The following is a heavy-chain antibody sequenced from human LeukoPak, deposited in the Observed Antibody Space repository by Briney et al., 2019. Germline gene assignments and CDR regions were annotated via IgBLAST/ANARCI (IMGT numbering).Heavy chain of an antibody. CDR3: ARDRSTWDPGEDY. D-gene: IGHD3-10*01. CDR2: INPNSGGT. Sequence: ASVKVSCKASGYTFTGYYMYWVRQAPGQGLEWMGWINPNSGGTNYAPKSQGRVTMTRDTSINTAYMELSRLRSDDTAMYYCARDRSTWDPGEDYWGQGTLVTVSS. V-gene: IGHV1-2*02. J-gene: IGHJ4*02. CDR1: GYTFTGYY.